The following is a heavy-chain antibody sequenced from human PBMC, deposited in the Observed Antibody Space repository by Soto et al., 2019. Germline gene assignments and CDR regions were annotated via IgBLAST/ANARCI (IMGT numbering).Heavy chain of an antibody. Sequence: QVQLVESGGGVVQPGRSLRLSCAASGFTFSSYGMHWVRQAPGKGLEWVAVISYDGSNKYYADSVKGRFTISRDNSKNTLYLQMNSLRAEDTAVYYCAKLGENYYDSSGYYYRYYYGMDVWGQGTTVTVSS. V-gene: IGHV3-30*18. J-gene: IGHJ6*02. CDR2: ISYDGSNK. CDR3: AKLGENYYDSSGYYYRYYYGMDV. D-gene: IGHD3-22*01. CDR1: GFTFSSYG.